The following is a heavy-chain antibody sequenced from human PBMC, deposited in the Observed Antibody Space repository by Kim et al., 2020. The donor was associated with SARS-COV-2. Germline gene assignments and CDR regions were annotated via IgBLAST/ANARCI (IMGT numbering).Heavy chain of an antibody. CDR3: AKEGSSSSLDDYYYYMDV. V-gene: IGHV3-9*01. CDR1: GFTFDDYA. J-gene: IGHJ6*03. Sequence: GGSLRLSCAASGFTFDDYAMHWVRQAPGKGLEWVSGISWNSGSIGYADSVKGRFTISRDNAKNSLYLQMNSLRAEDTALYYCAKEGSSSSLDDYYYYMDV. CDR2: ISWNSGSI. D-gene: IGHD6-6*01.